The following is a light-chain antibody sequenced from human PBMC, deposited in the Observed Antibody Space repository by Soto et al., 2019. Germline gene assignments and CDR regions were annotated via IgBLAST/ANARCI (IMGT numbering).Light chain of an antibody. CDR3: SSYTSSGTYV. CDR2: EVS. Sequence: QSALTQPASVSGSPGQSITISCTGTSSDVGDYNYVSWYQQHPGKAPKLMIYEVSNRPSGVSNRFSGSKSGNTASLTISGLQAEDEADYYCSSYTSSGTYVFGTGTKVTVL. J-gene: IGLJ1*01. V-gene: IGLV2-14*01. CDR1: SSDVGDYNY.